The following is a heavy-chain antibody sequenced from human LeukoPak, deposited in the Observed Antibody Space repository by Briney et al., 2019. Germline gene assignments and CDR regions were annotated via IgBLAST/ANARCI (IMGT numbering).Heavy chain of an antibody. Sequence: GGSLRLSCAASGFSFSDYYMNWTRQAPGKGLEWISYIVGSGTSAYYADSVKGRFSISRDNAKKSLYLQVNNLRAEDTAVYYCTRGGLYLTDALDVWGRGTTVTVSS. CDR2: IVGSGTSA. CDR3: TRGGLYLTDALDV. D-gene: IGHD2-8*01. CDR1: GFSFSDYY. J-gene: IGHJ6*02. V-gene: IGHV3-11*01.